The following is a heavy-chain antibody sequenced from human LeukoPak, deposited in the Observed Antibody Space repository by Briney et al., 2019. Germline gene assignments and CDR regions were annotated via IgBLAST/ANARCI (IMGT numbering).Heavy chain of an antibody. CDR3: AKDRQAFTMVRGHGFDY. CDR1: GGTFSSYA. J-gene: IGHJ4*02. CDR2: IIPIFGTA. V-gene: IGHV1-69*06. Sequence: ASVKVSCKASGGTFSSYAISWVRQAPGQGLEWMGGIIPIFGTANYAQKFQGRVTITADKSTSTAYMELSSLRSEDTAVYYCAKDRQAFTMVRGHGFDYWGQGTLVTVSS. D-gene: IGHD3-10*01.